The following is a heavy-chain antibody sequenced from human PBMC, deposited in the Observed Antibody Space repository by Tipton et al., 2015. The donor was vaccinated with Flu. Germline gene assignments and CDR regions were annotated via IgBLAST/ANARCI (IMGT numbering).Heavy chain of an antibody. Sequence: TLSLTCTVSGGSIDSGFYLWSWVRQPAGGSLEWIGRIYSSGTANYNPSLPSLTGRVSMSVDTSKNQFSLRLKSVTAADTAVYYCARSAYGGVIVHYFDHWGQGKLVTVSS. CDR1: GGSIDSGFYL. V-gene: IGHV4-61*02. D-gene: IGHD3-16*02. CDR2: IYSSGTA. J-gene: IGHJ4*02. CDR3: ARSAYGGVIVHYFDH.